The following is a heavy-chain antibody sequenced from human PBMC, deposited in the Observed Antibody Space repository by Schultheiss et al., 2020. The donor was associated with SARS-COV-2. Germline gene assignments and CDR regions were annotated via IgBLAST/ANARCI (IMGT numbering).Heavy chain of an antibody. CDR3: AREGEMATRGLDY. CDR2: ISSSSSYI. J-gene: IGHJ4*02. D-gene: IGHD5-24*01. Sequence: GGSLRLSCSASGFTFSSYAMHWVRQAPGKGLEWVSSISSSSSYIYYADSVKGRFTISRDNAKNSLYLQMNSLRAEDTAVYYCAREGEMATRGLDYWGQGTLVTVSS. CDR1: GFTFSSYA. V-gene: IGHV3-21*01.